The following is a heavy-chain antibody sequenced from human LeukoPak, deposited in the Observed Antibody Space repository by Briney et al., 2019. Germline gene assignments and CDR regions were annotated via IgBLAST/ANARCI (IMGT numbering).Heavy chain of an antibody. CDR2: IWYDGSKE. CDR1: GFTLSSHG. Sequence: GGSLRLSCAASGFTLSSHGMYWVRQAPGKGLEWVALIWYDGSKENYADSVKGRFTISRDMSKNTLNLQMNSLRVEDTAVFYCARDLSFGSLDFRGQGTLVTVSS. V-gene: IGHV3-33*01. D-gene: IGHD1-26*01. CDR3: ARDLSFGSLDF. J-gene: IGHJ4*02.